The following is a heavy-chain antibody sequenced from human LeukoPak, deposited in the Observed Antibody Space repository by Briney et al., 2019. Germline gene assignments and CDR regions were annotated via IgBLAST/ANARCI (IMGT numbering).Heavy chain of an antibody. CDR3: AXXXSPIYYYYIDV. CDR1: GYTFTSHG. V-gene: IGHV1-18*01. Sequence: ASVKVSCKASGYTFTSHGISWVRQAPGQGLEWMGWITTYNGKTNYAQKLQGRVTMTTDTSTTTAYMELRSLRHDDTAGNSYAXXXSPIYYYYIDVWGKGTTVTVSS. CDR2: ITTYNGKT. J-gene: IGHJ6*03.